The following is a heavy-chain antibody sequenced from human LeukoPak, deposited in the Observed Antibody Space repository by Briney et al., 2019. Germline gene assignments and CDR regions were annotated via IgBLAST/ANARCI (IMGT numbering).Heavy chain of an antibody. CDR3: APLAVASDFDY. D-gene: IGHD6-19*01. Sequence: GGSLRLSCAASGFMFRSFEMYWVRQAPGKGLERIAYISSGATTMYYADSVKGRFTISRDDAKNSLFLQMNSLRAEDTAVYYCAPLAVASDFDYWGQGALVTVSS. V-gene: IGHV3-48*03. J-gene: IGHJ4*02. CDR2: ISSGATTM. CDR1: GFMFRSFE.